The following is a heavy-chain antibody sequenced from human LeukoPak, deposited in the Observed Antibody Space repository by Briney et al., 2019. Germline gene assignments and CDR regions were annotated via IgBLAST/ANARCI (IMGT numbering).Heavy chain of an antibody. CDR2: INHSGST. V-gene: IGHV4-34*01. Sequence: PSETLSLTCAVYGGSFSGYYWSWIRQAPGKGLEWIGEINHSGSTNYNPSLKSRVTISVDTSKNQFSLKLSSVTAADTAVYYCARVPRPLFSSVRGAFDIWGQGTMVTVSS. J-gene: IGHJ3*02. CDR1: GGSFSGYY. D-gene: IGHD2-21*02. CDR3: ARVPRPLFSSVRGAFDI.